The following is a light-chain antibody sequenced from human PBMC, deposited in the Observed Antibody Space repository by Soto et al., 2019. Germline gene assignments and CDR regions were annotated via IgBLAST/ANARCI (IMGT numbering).Light chain of an antibody. CDR3: MQALQTPLT. Sequence: DIVMTQSPLSLPVTPGEPASISCRSSQSLLHSNGYNYLDWYLQKPGQSPQLLIYLGSNRASGVPDRFGGSGSGTRFTLKISRVEAEDVGVYYCMQALQTPLTFGQGTKLEIK. J-gene: IGKJ2*01. CDR2: LGS. CDR1: QSLLHSNGYNY. V-gene: IGKV2-28*01.